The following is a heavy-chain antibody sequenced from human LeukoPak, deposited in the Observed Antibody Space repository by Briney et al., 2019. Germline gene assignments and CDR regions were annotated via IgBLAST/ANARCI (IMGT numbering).Heavy chain of an antibody. CDR3: ARDLRELQDAFDI. Sequence: GGSLRLSCAASGFTFSSYAMHWVRQAPGKGLEWVAVISYDGSNKYYADSVKGRFTISRDNSKNTLYLQMNSLRAEDTAVYYCARDLRELQDAFDIWGQGTMVTVSS. D-gene: IGHD1-26*01. J-gene: IGHJ3*02. CDR2: ISYDGSNK. V-gene: IGHV3-30-3*01. CDR1: GFTFSSYA.